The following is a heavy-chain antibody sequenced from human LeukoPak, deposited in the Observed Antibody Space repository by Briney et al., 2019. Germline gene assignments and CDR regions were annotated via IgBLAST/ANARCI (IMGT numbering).Heavy chain of an antibody. Sequence: PGGSLRLSCAASGFMFSSYSMNWVRQAPGKGLEWVSSISSSSSYIYYADSVKGRFTISRDNAKNTLYLQMNSLRAEDTAVYYCAKDGGWFGEYNWFDPWGQGTLVTVSS. CDR1: GFMFSSYS. CDR2: ISSSSSYI. D-gene: IGHD3-10*01. J-gene: IGHJ5*02. CDR3: AKDGGWFGEYNWFDP. V-gene: IGHV3-21*01.